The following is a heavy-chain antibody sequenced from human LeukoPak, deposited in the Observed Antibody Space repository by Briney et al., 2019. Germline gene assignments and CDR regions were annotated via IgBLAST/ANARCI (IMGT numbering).Heavy chain of an antibody. CDR2: INANTGNP. Sequence: ASVKVSCKASGYTFTSYAMNWVRQAPGQGREWRGWINANTGNPTYAQGFTGRFVFSLDTSVSTAYLQISSLKAEDTAVYYCARVEYYDSSGYPNWFDPWGQGTLVTVSS. J-gene: IGHJ5*02. CDR1: GYTFTSYA. CDR3: ARVEYYDSSGYPNWFDP. V-gene: IGHV7-4-1*02. D-gene: IGHD3-22*01.